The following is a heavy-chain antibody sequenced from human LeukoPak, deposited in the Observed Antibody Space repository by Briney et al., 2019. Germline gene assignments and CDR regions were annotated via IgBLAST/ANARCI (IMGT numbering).Heavy chain of an antibody. Sequence: PGGSLRLSCAASGFTFSSYGMHWVRQAPGKGLEWVAAISYDGGSKYYADSVKGRFTVSRENPKNTLYLQIISLRTEDTAVYYCARDRGYGGISPLGYWGQGTLVTVSS. CDR3: ARDRGYGGISPLGY. V-gene: IGHV3-30*03. J-gene: IGHJ4*02. D-gene: IGHD4-23*01. CDR2: ISYDGGSK. CDR1: GFTFSSYG.